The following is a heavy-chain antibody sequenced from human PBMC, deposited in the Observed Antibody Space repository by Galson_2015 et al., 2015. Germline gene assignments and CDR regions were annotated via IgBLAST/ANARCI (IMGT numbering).Heavy chain of an antibody. J-gene: IGHJ6*02. D-gene: IGHD5-12*01. CDR1: GFTFSSYS. CDR3: ASPREYMVGGYENYYYYGMDV. Sequence: SLRLSCAASGFTFSSYSMNWVRQAPGKGLEWVSYISSSSSTIYYADSVKGRFTISRDNAKNSLYLQMNSLRDEDTAVYYCASPREYMVGGYENYYYYGMDVWGQGTTVTVSS. V-gene: IGHV3-48*02. CDR2: ISSSSSTI.